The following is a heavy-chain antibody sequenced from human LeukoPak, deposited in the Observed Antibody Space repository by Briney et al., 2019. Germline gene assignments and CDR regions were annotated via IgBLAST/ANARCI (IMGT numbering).Heavy chain of an antibody. Sequence: PSETLSLTCTVSGGSISNYYWSWIRQPPGKGLESIGHISTSGSTNYNPSLKSRVTMSVDTSKNQFSLKLSSVTAADTAVYYCARVRYSDSSVLTRKRSYYFDYWGQGALVTVSS. V-gene: IGHV4-4*07. CDR1: GGSISNYY. CDR2: ISTSGST. J-gene: IGHJ4*02. D-gene: IGHD3-22*01. CDR3: ARVRYSDSSVLTRKRSYYFDY.